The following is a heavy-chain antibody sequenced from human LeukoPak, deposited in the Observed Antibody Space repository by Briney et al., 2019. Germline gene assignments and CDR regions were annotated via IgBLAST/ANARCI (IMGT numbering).Heavy chain of an antibody. CDR3: ARGGGDYHFDY. V-gene: IGHV3-11*01. J-gene: IGHJ4*02. CDR1: GFTFSDYY. Sequence: GGSLRLSCAAPGFTFSDYYMSWIRQAPGKGLEWDSYISSSGSIIYYADSVKGRFTISRDNAKHSLYLQMNSLRAEDTAVYYCARGGGDYHFDYWGQGTLVTVSS. D-gene: IGHD4-17*01. CDR2: ISSSGSII.